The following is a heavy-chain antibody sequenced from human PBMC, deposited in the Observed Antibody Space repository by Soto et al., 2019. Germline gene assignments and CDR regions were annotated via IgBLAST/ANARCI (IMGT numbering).Heavy chain of an antibody. CDR3: ARVGYDILTGYYFRDYYYYGMDV. D-gene: IGHD3-9*01. Sequence: LRLSCAASGFTFSGYWMSWVRQAPGKGLEWVANIKQDGSEKYYVDSVKGRFTISRDNAKNSLYLQMNSLRAEDTAVYYCARVGYDILTGYYFRDYYYYGMDVWGQGTTVTVSS. V-gene: IGHV3-7*01. CDR1: GFTFSGYW. J-gene: IGHJ6*02. CDR2: IKQDGSEK.